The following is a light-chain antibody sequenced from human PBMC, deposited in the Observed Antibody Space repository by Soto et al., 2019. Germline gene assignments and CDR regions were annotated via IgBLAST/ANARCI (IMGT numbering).Light chain of an antibody. CDR2: GAS. CDR1: HSLNARY. Sequence: EVVLTQSPGTLSLSPGERATLSFRAIHSLNARYLAWYQVKPGQAPRLLIYGASNRATGIPDRFSGSGFGTDFTLTISRLEPEDFAVYYCQQYGSSGTFGQGTKVDIK. CDR3: QQYGSSGT. V-gene: IGKV3-20*01. J-gene: IGKJ1*01.